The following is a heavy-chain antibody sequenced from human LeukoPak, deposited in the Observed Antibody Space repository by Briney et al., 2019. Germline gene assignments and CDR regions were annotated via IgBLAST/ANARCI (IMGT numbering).Heavy chain of an antibody. CDR2: ISGSGDST. Sequence: PGGSLRLSCAASGFTFSNYGMTWVRQASGKGLEWVSAISGSGDSTSYADSVKGRFTISRDNSKNTLYLQMNSLRAEDTAVYYCTTDAQWFGELSGYFDYWGQGTLVTVSS. V-gene: IGHV3-23*01. J-gene: IGHJ4*02. D-gene: IGHD3-10*01. CDR1: GFTFSNYG. CDR3: TTDAQWFGELSGYFDY.